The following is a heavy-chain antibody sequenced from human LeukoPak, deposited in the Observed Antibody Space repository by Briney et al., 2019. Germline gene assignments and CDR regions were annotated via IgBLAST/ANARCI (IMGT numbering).Heavy chain of an antibody. CDR1: GYIFSRFD. CDR3: ARGGDNKN. Sequence: DSVKVSCKTSGYIFSRFDINWVRQAPGQGLEWMGWNNPKSGSTGYSQRFQGRVTMTSNTSTSTAFLELKSVTFEDTAVYYCARGGDNKNWGQGTLVTVSS. D-gene: IGHD4-23*01. J-gene: IGHJ4*01. CDR2: NNPKSGST. V-gene: IGHV1-8*01.